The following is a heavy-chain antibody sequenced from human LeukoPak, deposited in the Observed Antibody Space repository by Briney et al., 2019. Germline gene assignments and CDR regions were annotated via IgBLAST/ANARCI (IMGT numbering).Heavy chain of an antibody. CDR2: IYYSGST. Sequence: SETLSLTCTVSGGSISSSSYYWGWIRQPPGKGLECIGSIYYSGSTYYNPSLKSRVTISVDTSRNQFSLKLSSVTAADTAVYYCARWEDGGYWGQGTLVAVSS. D-gene: IGHD1-26*01. V-gene: IGHV4-39*01. CDR1: GGSISSSSYY. J-gene: IGHJ4*02. CDR3: ARWEDGGY.